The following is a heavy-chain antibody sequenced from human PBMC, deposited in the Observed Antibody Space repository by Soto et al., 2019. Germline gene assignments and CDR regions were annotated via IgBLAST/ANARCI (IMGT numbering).Heavy chain of an antibody. J-gene: IGHJ4*02. Sequence: QITLKESGPTLVKPTQTLTLTCTFSGFSLSTTRVGVGWILLPPGEALEWVALLYWDDEKRYSPSLKRRLTITKDTSKNQVVLTLTNMYPVDTATYYCAHSKSSGMRYYLDDWGQGTLVTVSS. CDR2: LYWDDEK. V-gene: IGHV2-5*02. CDR3: AHSKSSGMRYYLDD. CDR1: GFSLSTTRVG.